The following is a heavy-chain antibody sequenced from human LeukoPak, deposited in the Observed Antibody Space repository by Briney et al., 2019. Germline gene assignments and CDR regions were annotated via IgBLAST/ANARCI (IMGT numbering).Heavy chain of an antibody. Sequence: GGSLRLSCAVSGFSVSRYYISWVRQAPGKGLQWVSILYSGGNTYYADSVKGRFTISRDSSENTLYLQMNSLRPEDSAVYYCARDGRGYMLDFWGQGTLVTVSS. CDR2: LYSGGNT. D-gene: IGHD5-12*01. CDR1: GFSVSRYY. J-gene: IGHJ4*02. CDR3: ARDGRGYMLDF. V-gene: IGHV3-53*01.